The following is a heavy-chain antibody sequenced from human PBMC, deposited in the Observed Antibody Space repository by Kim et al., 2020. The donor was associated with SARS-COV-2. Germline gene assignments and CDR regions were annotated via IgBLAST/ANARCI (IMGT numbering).Heavy chain of an antibody. J-gene: IGHJ6*01. Sequence: SETLSLTCAVYGGSFSGYYWSWIRQPPGKGLEWIGEINHSGSTNYNPSLKSRVTISVDTSKNQFSLKLSSVTAADTAVYYCARAVRFLGWLLQARHYYY. CDR2: INHSGST. V-gene: IGHV4-34*01. D-gene: IGHD3-3*01. CDR3: ARAVRFLGWLLQARHYYY. CDR1: GGSFSGYY.